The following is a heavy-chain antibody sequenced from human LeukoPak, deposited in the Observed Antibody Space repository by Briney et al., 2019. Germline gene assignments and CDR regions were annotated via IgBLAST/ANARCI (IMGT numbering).Heavy chain of an antibody. CDR2: ISYDGSNK. CDR3: AKDVGGSYYYYFDY. CDR1: GFTFSSYG. J-gene: IGHJ4*02. V-gene: IGHV3-30*18. D-gene: IGHD1-26*01. Sequence: GGSLRLSCAASGFTFSSYGMHWVRQAPGKGLEWVAVISYDGSNKYYADSVKGRFTISRDNSKNTLYLQMNSLRAEDTAVYYCAKDVGGSYYYYFDYWGQGTLVTVSS.